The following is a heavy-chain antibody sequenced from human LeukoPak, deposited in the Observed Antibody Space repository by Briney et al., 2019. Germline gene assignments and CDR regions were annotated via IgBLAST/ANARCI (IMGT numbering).Heavy chain of an antibody. Sequence: GGSLRLSCAASGFTFSNYGMHWVRQAPGKGLEWVTFIHYNGSNKYYADSVKGRFTISRDNSKNTLFLQMNSLRAEDTAVYYCAKEVPHYSSGWYYFDYWGQGTLVTVSS. V-gene: IGHV3-30*02. J-gene: IGHJ4*02. D-gene: IGHD6-19*01. CDR2: IHYNGSNK. CDR1: GFTFSNYG. CDR3: AKEVPHYSSGWYYFDY.